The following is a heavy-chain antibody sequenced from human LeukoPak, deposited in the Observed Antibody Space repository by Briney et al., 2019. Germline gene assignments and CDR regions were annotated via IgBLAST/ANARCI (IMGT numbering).Heavy chain of an antibody. CDR1: GFTFSNAW. CDR3: ARDSGDSSGYYYSAFDI. D-gene: IGHD3-22*01. V-gene: IGHV3-23*01. Sequence: GGSLRLSCAASGFTFSNAWMSWVRQAPGKGLEWVSAISGSGGSTYYADSVKGRFTISRDNAKNTLYLHMNSLRAEDTAVYYCARDSGDSSGYYYSAFDIWGQGTMVTVSS. CDR2: ISGSGGST. J-gene: IGHJ3*02.